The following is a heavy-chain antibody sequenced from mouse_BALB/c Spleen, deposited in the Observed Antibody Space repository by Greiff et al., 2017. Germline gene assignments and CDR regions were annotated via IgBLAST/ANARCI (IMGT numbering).Heavy chain of an antibody. CDR3: ASSTVVATRGAMDY. Sequence: EVKLMESGPSLVKPSQTLSLTCSVTGDSITSGYWNWIRKFPGNKLEYMGYISYSGSTYYNPSLKSRISITRDTSKNQYYLQLNSVTTEDTATYYCASSTVVATRGAMDYWGQGTSVTVSS. CDR2: ISYSGST. D-gene: IGHD1-1*01. J-gene: IGHJ4*01. V-gene: IGHV3-8*02. CDR1: GDSITSGY.